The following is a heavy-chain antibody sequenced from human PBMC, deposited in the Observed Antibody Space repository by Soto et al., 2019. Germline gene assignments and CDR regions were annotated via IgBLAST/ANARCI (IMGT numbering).Heavy chain of an antibody. CDR3: ARVGGGLASLGYYGMDV. CDR1: GYTFTGYY. J-gene: IGHJ6*02. V-gene: IGHV1-2*04. Sequence: QVQLVQSGAEVKKPGASVKVSCRASGYTFTGYYMHWVRQAPGQGLEWMGWINPNSGGTNYAQRFQGWVTMTRDRSISTAYMELSRLKSDDTAVYYCARVGGGLASLGYYGMDVWGQGTTVTVSS. CDR2: INPNSGGT. D-gene: IGHD2-15*01.